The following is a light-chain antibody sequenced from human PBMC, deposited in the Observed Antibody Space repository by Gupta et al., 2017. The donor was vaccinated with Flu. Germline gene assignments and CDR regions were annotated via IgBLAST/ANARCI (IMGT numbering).Light chain of an antibody. CDR1: HDINKN. CDR2: DAI. J-gene: IGKJ2*01. V-gene: IGKV1-33*01. Sequence: IQMTQSPSSLSASVGGRVTITCQASHDINKNLNWYQQRPGKAPRLLIYDAINVEPGVPRRFSGSGSGTYFILTISSLQAEDVATYYCQHYENLPPYTFGQGTKVDIK. CDR3: QHYENLPPYT.